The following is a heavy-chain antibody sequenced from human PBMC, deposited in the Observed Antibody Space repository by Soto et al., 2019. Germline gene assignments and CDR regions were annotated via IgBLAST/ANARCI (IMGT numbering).Heavy chain of an antibody. CDR2: MSYDGSKK. Sequence: QVQLEESGGGVVQPGRSLRLSCVGSGFSFSSYDMNWVRQAPGTGLEWVALMSYDGSKKYYGDSVRGRVTISRDNSKNTLYLQMDLLRPEDTAIYYCAKDLKPGSRWSLGGVEHCMDVWGRGTTVSVSS. CDR3: AKDLKPGSRWSLGGVEHCMDV. J-gene: IGHJ6*03. CDR1: GFSFSSYD. V-gene: IGHV3-30*18. D-gene: IGHD3-16*01.